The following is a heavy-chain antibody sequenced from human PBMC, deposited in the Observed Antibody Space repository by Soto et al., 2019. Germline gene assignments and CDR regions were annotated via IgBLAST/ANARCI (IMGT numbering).Heavy chain of an antibody. CDR1: GFTFSSYD. D-gene: IGHD3-3*01. V-gene: IGHV3-13*05. Sequence: GRSLRLSCAASGFTFSSYDMHWVRQATGKGLEWGSAIGTAGDPYYPGSVKGRFTSSRDNSKNTVYLQMNSLRAEDTAVYYCAKVIHKDGCPVVRFLGWLVSRFDYRRHGTLV. J-gene: IGHJ4*01. CDR2: IGTAGDP. CDR3: AKVIHKDGCPVVRFLGWLVSRFDY.